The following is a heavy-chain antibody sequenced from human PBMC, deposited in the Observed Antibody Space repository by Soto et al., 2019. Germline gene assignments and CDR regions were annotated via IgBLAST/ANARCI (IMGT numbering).Heavy chain of an antibody. D-gene: IGHD1-26*01. J-gene: IGHJ4*02. CDR3: AKDALVGATISAFDY. CDR1: GFTFGNYV. Sequence: GGSLRLSCAASGFTFGNYVMTWFRQAPGKGLEWVSAISRSADTSYYADSAKGRFTISRDNPKNIQNLEMSSLRAEDTALYYCAKDALVGATISAFDYWGKGILVTV. V-gene: IGHV3-23*01. CDR2: ISRSADTS.